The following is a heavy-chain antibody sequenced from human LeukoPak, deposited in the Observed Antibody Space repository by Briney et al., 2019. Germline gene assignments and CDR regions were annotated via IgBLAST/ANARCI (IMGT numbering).Heavy chain of an antibody. D-gene: IGHD3-10*01. V-gene: IGHV3-72*01. Sequence: GGSLRLSCVASGFTFSPHYMDWVRESPGQGLEWVGLVRNKADGYTTIYAASVKGRFTISRDDSKNSVYLQMDSLKTEDTAVYYCGDLGSAGTDHWGQGTLVTVSS. CDR3: GDLGSAGTDH. J-gene: IGHJ4*02. CDR2: VRNKADGYTT. CDR1: GFTFSPHY.